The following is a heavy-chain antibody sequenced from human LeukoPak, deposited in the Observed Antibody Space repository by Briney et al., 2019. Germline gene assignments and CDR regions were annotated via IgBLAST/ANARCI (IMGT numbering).Heavy chain of an antibody. CDR2: ISYDGSNK. CDR3: ATDVLTGYYVL. D-gene: IGHD3-9*01. CDR1: GFTLRSFG. Sequence: PGRSLRLSCAASGFTLRSFGMHWVRQAPGKGLEWVAVISYDGSNKYYADSVKGRFTISRDNSKNTLYLQMNSLRAEDTAVYYCATDVLTGYYVLWGQGTLVTVSS. V-gene: IGHV3-30*03. J-gene: IGHJ4*02.